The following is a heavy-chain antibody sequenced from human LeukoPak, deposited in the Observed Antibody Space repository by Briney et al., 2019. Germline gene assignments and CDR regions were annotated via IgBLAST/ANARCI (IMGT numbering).Heavy chain of an antibody. CDR2: ISGSGGST. V-gene: IGHV3-23*01. D-gene: IGHD5-18*01. CDR3: ATWIQLWLSGVGDY. Sequence: GGPLRLSCAASGFTFSSYATSWVRQAPGKGLEWVSAISGSGGSTYYADSVKGRFTISRDNSKNTLYLQMNSLRAEDTAVYYCATWIQLWLSGVGDYWGQGTLVTVSS. CDR1: GFTFSSYA. J-gene: IGHJ4*02.